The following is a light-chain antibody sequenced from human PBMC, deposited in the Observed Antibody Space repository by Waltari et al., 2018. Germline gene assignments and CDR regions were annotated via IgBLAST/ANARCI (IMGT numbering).Light chain of an antibody. CDR1: PSAIDAYTR. J-gene: IGLJ3*02. V-gene: IGLV2-14*01. CDR2: EVS. CDR3: CSHTKMDTWV. Sequence: QSALTQPASMSGSPGQSISISCVGTPSAIDAYTRVSWYQQFPGEVPKLLLYEVSNRPSGISSRFSGSKSGTTAFLSISGLQPEDEADYYCCSHTKMDTWVFGGGTTLTVL.